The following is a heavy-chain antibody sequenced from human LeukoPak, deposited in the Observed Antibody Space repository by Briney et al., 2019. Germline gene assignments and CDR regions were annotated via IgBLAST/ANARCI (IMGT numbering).Heavy chain of an antibody. CDR2: INPNSGGT. D-gene: IGHD5-12*01. CDR1: GGTFSSYA. CDR3: ARAWLRLNPYFDY. J-gene: IGHJ4*02. Sequence: ASVKVSCKASGGTFSSYAISWVRQAPGQGLEWMGWINPNSGGTNYAQKFQGRVTMTRDTSISTSYMELSRLRSDDTAVYYCARAWLRLNPYFDYWGQGTLVTVSS. V-gene: IGHV1-2*02.